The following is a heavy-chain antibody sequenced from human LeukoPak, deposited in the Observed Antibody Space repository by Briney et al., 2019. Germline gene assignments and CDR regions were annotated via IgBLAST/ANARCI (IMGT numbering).Heavy chain of an antibody. Sequence: AGGCLRLSCAASGFIVSSNYMSWVRQAPGKGLEWVSVIYTGGSTHYADSVKGRFTISRDNPKNTLYLQMNSLRAEDTAVYYCARDIASCSDTTCYDIRFDSWGQGTLVTVSS. CDR3: ARDIASCSDTTCYDIRFDS. V-gene: IGHV3-66*01. CDR1: GFIVSSNY. CDR2: IYTGGST. J-gene: IGHJ5*01. D-gene: IGHD2-15*01.